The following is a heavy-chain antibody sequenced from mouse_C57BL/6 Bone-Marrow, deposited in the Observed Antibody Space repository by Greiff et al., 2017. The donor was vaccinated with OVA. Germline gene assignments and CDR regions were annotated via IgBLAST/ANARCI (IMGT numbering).Heavy chain of an antibody. V-gene: IGHV1-22*01. J-gene: IGHJ3*01. Sequence: EVQLQQSGPELVKPGASVKMSCKASGYTFTDYNMHWVKQSHGKSLEWIGYINPNNGGASYNQKFKGKATLTVNKSSSTAYMELRSLTSEDSAVYYCARRALRLAWFAYWGQGTLVTVSA. CDR1: GYTFTDYN. CDR3: ARRALRLAWFAY. CDR2: INPNNGGA. D-gene: IGHD3-3*01.